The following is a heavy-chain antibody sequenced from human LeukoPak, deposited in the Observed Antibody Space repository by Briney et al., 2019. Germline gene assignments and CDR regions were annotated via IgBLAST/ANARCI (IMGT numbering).Heavy chain of an antibody. D-gene: IGHD5-12*01. CDR2: INPNSGGT. CDR1: GYTFTGYY. J-gene: IGHJ5*02. Sequence: GASVKVSCKASGYTFTGYYMHWVRQAPGQGLEWMGWINPNSGGTNYAQKFQGRVTMTRDTSISTAYMELSRLRSDDTAVYYCARVYVDIVATMDSWGQGTLVTVSS. CDR3: ARVYVDIVATMDS. V-gene: IGHV1-2*02.